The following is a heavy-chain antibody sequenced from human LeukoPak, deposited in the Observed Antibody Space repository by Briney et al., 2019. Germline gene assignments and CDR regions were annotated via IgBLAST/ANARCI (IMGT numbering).Heavy chain of an antibody. Sequence: ASVKVSCKAPGYTFTSYYMHWVRQAPGQGLEWMGIINPSGGSTSYAQKFQGRVTMTRDTSTSTVYMELSSLRSEDTAVYYCARGKVLRDYVWGSYRYTGYYFDYWGQGTLVTVSS. V-gene: IGHV1-46*01. D-gene: IGHD3-16*02. CDR1: GYTFTSYY. CDR2: INPSGGST. J-gene: IGHJ4*02. CDR3: ARGKVLRDYVWGSYRYTGYYFDY.